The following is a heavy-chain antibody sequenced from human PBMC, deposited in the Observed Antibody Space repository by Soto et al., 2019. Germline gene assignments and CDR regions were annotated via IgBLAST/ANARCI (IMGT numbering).Heavy chain of an antibody. CDR2: IYYSGST. D-gene: IGHD3-10*01. V-gene: IGHV4-59*08. J-gene: IGHJ5*02. CDR3: ASSGYYYGSGSYSGNWFDP. Sequence: PSETLSLTCTVSGGSISSYYWSWIRQPPGKGLEWIGYIYYSGSTNYNPSLKSRVTISVDTSKNQFSLKLSSVTAADTAVYYCASSGYYYGSGSYSGNWFDPWGQGTLVTVSS. CDR1: GGSISSYY.